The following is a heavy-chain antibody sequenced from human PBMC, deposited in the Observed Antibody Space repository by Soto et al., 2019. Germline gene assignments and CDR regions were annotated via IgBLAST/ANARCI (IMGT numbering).Heavy chain of an antibody. CDR3: ARRFCRGGSCYSSFDY. CDR2: IHYSGST. V-gene: IGHV4-59*08. CDR1: GGSISSYY. J-gene: IGHJ4*02. Sequence: SETLSLTCTVSGGSISSYYWSWIRQPPGKGLEWIGHIHYSGSTNYNPSLKSRVTISEDTSKNQFSLKLTSVTATDTAVYYCARRFCRGGSCYSSFDYWGQGTLVTVSS. D-gene: IGHD2-15*01.